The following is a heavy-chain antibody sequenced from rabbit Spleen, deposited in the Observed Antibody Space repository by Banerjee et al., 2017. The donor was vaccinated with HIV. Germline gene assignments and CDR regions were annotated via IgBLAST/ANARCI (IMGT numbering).Heavy chain of an antibody. CDR2: IYTGSGST. CDR1: GFDLSSYYY. J-gene: IGHJ4*01. V-gene: IGHV1S40*01. Sequence: QSLEESGGGLVQPEGSLTLTCTASGFDLSSYYYMCWVRQAPGKGLEWIACIYTGSGSTYYASWAKGRFTISKTSSTTVTLQMTRLTAADTATSFCAISYPGSSYGFNLWGPGTLVTVS. D-gene: IGHD8-1*01. CDR3: AISYPGSSYGFNL.